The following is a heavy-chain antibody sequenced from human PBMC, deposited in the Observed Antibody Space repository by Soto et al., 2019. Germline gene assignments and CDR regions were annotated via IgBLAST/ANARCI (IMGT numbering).Heavy chain of an antibody. D-gene: IGHD3-16*01. V-gene: IGHV1-69*13. CDR1: GGTFSSYA. J-gene: IGHJ3*02. CDR2: IIPIFGTA. Sequence: SVKVSCKASGGTFSSYAISWVRQAPGQGLEWMGGIIPIFGTANYAQKFQGRVTITADESTSTAYMELSSLRSGDTAVYYCANNPLGAPGAFDIWGQGTMVTVSS. CDR3: ANNPLGAPGAFDI.